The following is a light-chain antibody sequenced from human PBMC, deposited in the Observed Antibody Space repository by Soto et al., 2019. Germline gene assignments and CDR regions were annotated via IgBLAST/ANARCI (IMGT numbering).Light chain of an antibody. CDR2: DAS. V-gene: IGKV3-11*01. J-gene: IGKJ3*01. Sequence: EIVLTQSPSNMSLSPGERATLSCRASQNIGNFLAWYQHKPGQAPRLLIYDASKRATGIPARFSGSGSGTDFTLTISSLEPADFAVYYCQQRTTWPPLLAFGPGTRVDIK. CDR1: QNIGNF. CDR3: QQRTTWPPLLA.